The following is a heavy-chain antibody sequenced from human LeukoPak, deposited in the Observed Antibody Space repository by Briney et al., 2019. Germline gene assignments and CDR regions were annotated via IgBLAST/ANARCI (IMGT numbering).Heavy chain of an antibody. J-gene: IGHJ4*02. CDR2: INGSGDKT. D-gene: IGHD1-26*01. CDR1: GFTLSNYA. CDR3: ARDRLMYSGSYPFDY. V-gene: IGHV3-23*01. Sequence: GGSLRLSCAASGFTLSNYAMNWVRQAPGKGLEWVSSINGSGDKTYYADSVKGRFTIPRDNAKNSLYLQMNSLRAEDTAIYYCARDRLMYSGSYPFDYWGQGTLVTVSS.